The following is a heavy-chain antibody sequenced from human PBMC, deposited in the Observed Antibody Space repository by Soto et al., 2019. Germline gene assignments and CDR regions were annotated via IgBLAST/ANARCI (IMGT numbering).Heavy chain of an antibody. J-gene: IGHJ4*02. CDR1: GYSFTSYW. CDR3: AGHESLDISYGSGSHIDY. Sequence: EVQLVQSGAEVKKPGESLKISCKGSGYSFTSYWIGWVRQMPGKGLEWMGIIYPGDSDTRYSPSFQGQVTISADKSITTAYLQGSSLKASDTAMYYCAGHESLDISYGSGSHIDYWGQGPRVTVSP. V-gene: IGHV5-51*01. CDR2: IYPGDSDT. D-gene: IGHD3-10*01.